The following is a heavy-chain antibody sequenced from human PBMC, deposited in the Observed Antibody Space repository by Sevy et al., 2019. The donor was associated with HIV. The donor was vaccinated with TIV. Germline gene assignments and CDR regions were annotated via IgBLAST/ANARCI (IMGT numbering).Heavy chain of an antibody. J-gene: IGHJ5*02. V-gene: IGHV4-59*01. Sequence: SETLSLTCTVFGGSISAYYWSWIRQSPGKGLEYIGYIYDTGSTYYNPSLRSRVTISIDTSENQIFLRQTSVTAADTAMYYRGGAPPVRSCDESLIWFDPWGQGTLVTVSS. CDR2: IYDTGST. CDR1: GGSISAYY. D-gene: IGHD3-10*01. CDR3: GGAPPVRSCDESLIWFDP.